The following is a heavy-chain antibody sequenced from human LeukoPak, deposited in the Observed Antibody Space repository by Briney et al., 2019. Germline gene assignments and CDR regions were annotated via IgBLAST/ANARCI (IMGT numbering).Heavy chain of an antibody. CDR3: ARLSGNYYAGLDY. D-gene: IGHD1-26*01. Sequence: ASVKVSCTTSGYSFTGYYMHWVRQAPGQGLEWMGWINPNSGATNYAQKFQGRVTMTRDTSISTAYMELSRLTSDDTAVYYCARLSGNYYAGLDYWGQGTLLTVSS. V-gene: IGHV1-2*02. CDR2: INPNSGAT. J-gene: IGHJ4*02. CDR1: GYSFTGYY.